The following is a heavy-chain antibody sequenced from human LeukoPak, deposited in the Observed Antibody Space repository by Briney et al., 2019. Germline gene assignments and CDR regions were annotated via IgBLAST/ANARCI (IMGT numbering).Heavy chain of an antibody. CDR1: GGSISSYY. J-gene: IGHJ4*02. V-gene: IGHV4-59*01. CDR3: ARGPPLLVGEQLVRYFDY. D-gene: IGHD6-13*01. CDR2: IYYSGSI. Sequence: TSETLSLTCTVSGGSISSYYWSWIRQPPGKGLEWIGYIYYSGSINYNPSLKSRVTISVDTSKNKLSLKLSSVTAAGTAVYYCARGPPLLVGEQLVRYFDYWGQGTLVTVSS.